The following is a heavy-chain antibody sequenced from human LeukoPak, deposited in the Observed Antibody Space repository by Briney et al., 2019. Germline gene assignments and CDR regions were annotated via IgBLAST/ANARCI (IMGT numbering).Heavy chain of an antibody. CDR2: ISSSSSYI. J-gene: IGHJ4*02. D-gene: IGHD2-2*01. CDR1: GFTFSSYS. V-gene: IGHV3-21*01. CDR3: ARDPLGRYCSSTSCSPVDY. Sequence: GSLRLSCAASGFTFSSYSMNWVRQAPGKGLEWVSSISSSSSYIYYADSVKGRFTISRDNAKNSLYLQMNSLRAEDTAVYYCARDPLGRYCSSTSCSPVDYWGQGTLVTVSS.